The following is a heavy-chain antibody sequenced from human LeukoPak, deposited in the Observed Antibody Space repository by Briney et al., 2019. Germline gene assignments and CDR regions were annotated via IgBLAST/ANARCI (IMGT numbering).Heavy chain of an antibody. D-gene: IGHD2/OR15-2a*01. V-gene: IGHV3-30-3*01. Sequence: GGSLRLSCAASGFTFSSYAMHWVRQAPGKGLEWVAVISYDGSNKYYADSVKGRFTISRDNSKDTLFLQMNSLRAEDTAVYYCAREGPRGNSQFDYWGQGTLVTVSS. J-gene: IGHJ4*02. CDR2: ISYDGSNK. CDR1: GFTFSSYA. CDR3: AREGPRGNSQFDY.